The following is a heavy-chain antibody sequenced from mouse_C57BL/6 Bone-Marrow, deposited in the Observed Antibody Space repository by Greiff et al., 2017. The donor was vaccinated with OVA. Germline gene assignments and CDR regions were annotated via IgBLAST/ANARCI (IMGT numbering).Heavy chain of an antibody. CDR3: AREALLRDWYFDV. Sequence: QVQLQQPGAELVKPGASVKLSCKASGYTFTSYWMQWLKQRPGQGLEWIGEIDPSDSYTNSNQKFKGKATLTVDTSSSTAYMQLSSLTSEDSAVYDCAREALLRDWYFDVWGTGTTVTVSS. CDR1: GYTFTSYW. CDR2: IDPSDSYT. V-gene: IGHV1-50*01. D-gene: IGHD1-1*01. J-gene: IGHJ1*03.